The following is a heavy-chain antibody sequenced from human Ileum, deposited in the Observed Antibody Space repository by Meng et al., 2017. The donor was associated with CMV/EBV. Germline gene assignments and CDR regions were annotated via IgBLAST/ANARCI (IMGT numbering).Heavy chain of an antibody. J-gene: IGHJ4*02. CDR1: GDSISSGDSY. V-gene: IGHV4-30-4*01. D-gene: IGHD1-14*01. Sequence: VSGDSISSGDSYWSWIRQPPGKGLEWIGYIYESGSTSYNPSLESRVTISVDTSKNQFSLKVMSVTAADTAVYYCAREGTNSYYFDYWGQGTLVTASS. CDR2: IYESGST. CDR3: AREGTNSYYFDY.